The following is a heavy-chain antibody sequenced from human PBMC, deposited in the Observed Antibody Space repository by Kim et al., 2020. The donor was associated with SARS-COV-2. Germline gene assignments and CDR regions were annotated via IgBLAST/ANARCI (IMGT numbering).Heavy chain of an antibody. CDR1: GYTFTKYA. Sequence: ASVKVSCKASGYTFTKYAVHWVRQAPGQGLEWMGWIYGGNGNTKYSQKFQGRVTITRDTSASTAYMELSSLRSEDTGVYYCAVGIAAGATASNWGQGTLVTVSS. D-gene: IGHD6-13*01. J-gene: IGHJ4*02. V-gene: IGHV1-3*01. CDR2: IYGGNGNT. CDR3: AVGIAAGATASN.